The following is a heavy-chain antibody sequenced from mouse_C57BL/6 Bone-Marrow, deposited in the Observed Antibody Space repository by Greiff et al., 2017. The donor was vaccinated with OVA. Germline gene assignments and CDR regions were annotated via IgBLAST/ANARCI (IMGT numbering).Heavy chain of an antibody. CDR2: ISSGGDYI. CDR3: TRDPFNWYWYFDV. Sequence: EVKVVESGEGLVKPGGSLKLSCAASGFTFSSYAMSWVRQTPEKRLEWVAYISSGGDYIYYADTVKGRFTISRDNARNTLYLQMSSLKSEDTAMYYCTRDPFNWYWYFDVWGTGTTVTVSS. V-gene: IGHV5-9-1*02. D-gene: IGHD4-1*01. CDR1: GFTFSSYA. J-gene: IGHJ1*03.